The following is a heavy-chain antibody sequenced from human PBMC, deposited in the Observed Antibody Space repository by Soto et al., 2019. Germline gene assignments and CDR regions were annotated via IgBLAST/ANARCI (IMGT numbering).Heavy chain of an antibody. CDR3: ARSFPYYYDSSGYDYNNYGMDV. V-gene: IGHV4-59*08. CDR2: IYYSGST. J-gene: IGHJ6*02. Sequence: QVQLQESGPGLVKPSETLSLTCTVSGGSISSYYWSWIRQPPGKGLEWIGYIYYSGSTNYNPSLKSRVTISVDTSKNQFSLKLSSVTAADTAVYYCARSFPYYYDSSGYDYNNYGMDVWGQGTTVTVPS. D-gene: IGHD3-22*01. CDR1: GGSISSYY.